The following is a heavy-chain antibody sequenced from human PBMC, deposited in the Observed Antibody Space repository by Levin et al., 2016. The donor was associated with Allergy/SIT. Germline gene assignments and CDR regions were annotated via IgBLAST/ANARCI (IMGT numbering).Heavy chain of an antibody. Sequence: VRQAPGKGLVWVSRINSDGSNTNYADSVKGRFTISRDIAKNTLYLQMNSLRAEDTAVYYCAREEVPAAIVYYYYGMDVWGQGTTVTVSS. V-gene: IGHV3-74*01. CDR2: INSDGSNT. D-gene: IGHD2-2*01. J-gene: IGHJ6*02. CDR3: AREEVPAAIVYYYYGMDV.